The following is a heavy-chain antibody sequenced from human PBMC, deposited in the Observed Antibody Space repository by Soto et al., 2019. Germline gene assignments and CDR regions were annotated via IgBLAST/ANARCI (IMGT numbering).Heavy chain of an antibody. Sequence: GGSLRLSCAASGFTFSRYAMHWVRQAPGKGLEWVSSISSSSSYIYYADSVKGRFTISRDNAKNSLYLQMNSLRAEDTAVYYCARGPRYSSSWFWFDPWGQGTLVTVSS. CDR3: ARGPRYSSSWFWFDP. V-gene: IGHV3-21*01. CDR2: ISSSSSYI. CDR1: GFTFSRYA. D-gene: IGHD6-13*01. J-gene: IGHJ5*02.